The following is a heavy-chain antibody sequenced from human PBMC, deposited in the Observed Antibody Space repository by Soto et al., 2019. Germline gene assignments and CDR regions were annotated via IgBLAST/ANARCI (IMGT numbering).Heavy chain of an antibody. CDR3: AKSTYCNGGSCFPQY. V-gene: IGHV3-30*18. Sequence: QVQVEEFGGGVVQPGRSLRLSCAGPTFTFSDFSFHWVRQAPGKGLEWVAMISYDGSDQYYGDSVQGRFTIYRDDSKNTVYLQMNSLRAEDTAMYYCAKSTYCNGGSCFPQYWGPGTLVTVSS. CDR1: TFTFSDFS. CDR2: ISYDGSDQ. J-gene: IGHJ4*02. D-gene: IGHD2-15*01.